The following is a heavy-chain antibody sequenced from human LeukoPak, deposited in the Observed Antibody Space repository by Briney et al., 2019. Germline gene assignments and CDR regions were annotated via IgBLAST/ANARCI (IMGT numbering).Heavy chain of an antibody. J-gene: IGHJ5*02. D-gene: IGHD6-19*01. CDR3: TTGRSGWYRDP. CDR1: GFPFSNAW. CDR2: IKSKTEGGTT. V-gene: IGHV3-15*01. Sequence: PGGSLRLSCIGSGFPFSNAWMSWVRQAPGKGLEWVGRIKSKTEGGTTDYAAPVKGRFTISRDDSKNTLYLQMNSLKTEDTAVYYCTTGRSGWYRDPWGQGTLVTVSS.